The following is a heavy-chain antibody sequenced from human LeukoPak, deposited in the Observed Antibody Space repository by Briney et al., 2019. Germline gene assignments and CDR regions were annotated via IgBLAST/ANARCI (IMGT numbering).Heavy chain of an antibody. D-gene: IGHD1-14*01. V-gene: IGHV1-69*01. CDR2: IIPIFGTA. CDR1: GGTFSSYA. J-gene: IGHJ4*02. Sequence: ASVKVSCKASGGTFSSYAISWVRQAPGQGLEWMGGIIPIFGTANYAQKFQGRVTITADESTSTAYMELSSLRSEDAAVYYCARGWGITHFDYWGQGTLVTVSS. CDR3: ARGWGITHFDY.